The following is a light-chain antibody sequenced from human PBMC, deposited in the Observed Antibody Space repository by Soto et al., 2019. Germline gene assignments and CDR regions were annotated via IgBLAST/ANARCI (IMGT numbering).Light chain of an antibody. CDR2: GAS. CDR1: HSISSN. V-gene: IGKV3-15*01. CDR3: QQYNNWPRT. Sequence: EIVMTQSPATLSVSPGERATLSCRASHSISSNLAWYQQKPGQAPRLLIYGASNRATGNPARFSGSGFGTEFTLTISSLQSEEFAVYYCQQYNNWPRTVGQGTKV. J-gene: IGKJ1*01.